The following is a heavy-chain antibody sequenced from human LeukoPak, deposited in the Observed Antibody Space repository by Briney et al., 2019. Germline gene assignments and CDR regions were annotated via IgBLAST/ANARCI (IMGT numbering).Heavy chain of an antibody. V-gene: IGHV4-34*01. Sequence: SETLSLTCDVYGGSFSGYYWSCIRQPPGKGLEWIGEINHSGSTNYNPSLKSRVAISVDTSKNQFSLNLNSVTAADTAVYYCARGRRGYSGYDPHLGDAFDIWAQGTMVTVSS. J-gene: IGHJ3*02. CDR1: GGSFSGYY. D-gene: IGHD5-12*01. CDR3: ARGRRGYSGYDPHLGDAFDI. CDR2: INHSGST.